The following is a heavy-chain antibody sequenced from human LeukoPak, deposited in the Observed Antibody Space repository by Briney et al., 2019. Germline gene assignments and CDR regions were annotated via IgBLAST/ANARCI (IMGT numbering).Heavy chain of an antibody. D-gene: IGHD3-10*01. CDR2: IRYDGTNK. J-gene: IGHJ4*02. V-gene: IGHV3-30*02. CDR3: ARDRLTMVRGVSPYFDY. CDR1: GFTFSSYG. Sequence: GGSLRLSCAASGFTFSSYGMHWVRQAPGKGLEWVAFIRYDGTNKYYADSVNGRFTISRDNSKNTLYLQMNSLRAEDTAVYYCARDRLTMVRGVSPYFDYWGQGTLVTVSS.